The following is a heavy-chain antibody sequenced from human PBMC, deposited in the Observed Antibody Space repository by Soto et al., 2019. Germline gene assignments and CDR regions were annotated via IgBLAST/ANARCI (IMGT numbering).Heavy chain of an antibody. Sequence: QVQLVQSGAEVKKPGASVKVSCKASGYTFTSYYMHWVRQAPGQGLEWMGIINPSGGSTSYEQKFQGRVTMTRDTSTSTVYMELSSLRSEDTAVYYCARDPTSYDFWSGYYTPREYYYMDVWGKGTTVTVSS. CDR1: GYTFTSYY. V-gene: IGHV1-46*03. D-gene: IGHD3-3*01. CDR3: ARDPTSYDFWSGYYTPREYYYMDV. CDR2: INPSGGST. J-gene: IGHJ6*03.